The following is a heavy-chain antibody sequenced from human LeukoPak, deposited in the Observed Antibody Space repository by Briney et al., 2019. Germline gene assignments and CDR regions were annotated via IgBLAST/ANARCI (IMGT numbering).Heavy chain of an antibody. V-gene: IGHV3-33*01. J-gene: IGHJ4*02. CDR2: IWYDGSNK. Sequence: PGGSLRLSCAASGFTFSSYGMHWVRQAPGKGLEWVAVIWYDGSNKYYAGSVKGRFTISRDNSKNTLYLQMNSLRAEDTAVYYCARDGKSRGRAQVEVGNFDYWGQGTLVTVSS. CDR1: GFTFSSYG. D-gene: IGHD3-16*01. CDR3: ARDGKSRGRAQVEVGNFDY.